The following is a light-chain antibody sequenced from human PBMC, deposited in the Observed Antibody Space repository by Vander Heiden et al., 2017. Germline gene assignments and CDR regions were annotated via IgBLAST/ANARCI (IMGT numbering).Light chain of an antibody. CDR2: GAS. CDR3: QQYGSSPWT. V-gene: IGKV3-20*01. CDR1: QSVSSSY. J-gene: IGKJ1*01. Sequence: IVLTQPPGTLSWSPGERATLSCRASQSVSSSYLAWYQQKPGQAPRLLIYGASSRATGIPDRFSGSGSGTDFTLTISRLEPEDFAVYYCQQYGSSPWTFGQGTKVEIK.